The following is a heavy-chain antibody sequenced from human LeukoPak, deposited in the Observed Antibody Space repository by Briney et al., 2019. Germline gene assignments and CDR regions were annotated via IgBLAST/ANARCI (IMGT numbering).Heavy chain of an antibody. D-gene: IGHD2-2*01. CDR3: AREIVVVPAAMFWFDP. CDR2: IYYGGST. J-gene: IGHJ5*02. Sequence: SETLSLTCIVSGGSISSSDYYWGWIRQPPGKGLEWIGSIYYGGSTYYNPSLKSRVTISVDTSMNQFSLKLSFVTTADTAVYYCAREIVVVPAAMFWFDPWGQGTLVTVSS. CDR1: GGSISSSDYY. V-gene: IGHV4-39*02.